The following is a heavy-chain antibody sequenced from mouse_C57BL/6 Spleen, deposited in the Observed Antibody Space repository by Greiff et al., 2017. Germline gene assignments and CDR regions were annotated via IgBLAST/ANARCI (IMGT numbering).Heavy chain of an antibody. CDR3: ARSQYYGSSPYFDY. V-gene: IGHV1-50*01. CDR1: GYTFTSYW. J-gene: IGHJ2*01. D-gene: IGHD1-1*01. CDR2: IDPSDSST. Sequence: QVQLQQPGAELVKPGASVKLSCKASGYTFTSYWMQWVKQRPGQGLEWIGEIDPSDSSTNYNQKFKGKATLTVDTSSSTAYMQLSSLTSEDSAVYYCARSQYYGSSPYFDYWGQGTTLTVSS.